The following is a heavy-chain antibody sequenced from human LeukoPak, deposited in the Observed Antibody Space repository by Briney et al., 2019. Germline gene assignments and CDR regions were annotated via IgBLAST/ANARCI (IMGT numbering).Heavy chain of an antibody. Sequence: SETLSLTCAVYGGSFSGYYWGWIRQPPGKGLEWIGEINHSGSTNYNPSLESRVTISVDTSKNQFSLKLSSVTAADTAVYYCARGGPTVTTSGVSKRPDFDYWGQGTLVTVSS. CDR3: ARGGPTVTTSGVSKRPDFDY. D-gene: IGHD4-17*01. CDR2: INHSGST. J-gene: IGHJ4*02. V-gene: IGHV4-34*01. CDR1: GGSFSGYY.